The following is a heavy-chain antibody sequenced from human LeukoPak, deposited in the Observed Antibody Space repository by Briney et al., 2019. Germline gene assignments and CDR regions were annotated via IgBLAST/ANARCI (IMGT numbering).Heavy chain of an antibody. Sequence: GGSLRLSWSASGFTFSSFAISWVRQAPGKGLEWVSAICGSGTSNYYADSVKGRFTISRDNSKNTLYLQMNSLRAEDTAVYYCAKDSTYYYDSSAYSSYIDYWGQGTLVTVSS. D-gene: IGHD3-22*01. J-gene: IGHJ4*02. V-gene: IGHV3-23*01. CDR2: ICGSGTSN. CDR3: AKDSTYYYDSSAYSSYIDY. CDR1: GFTFSSFA.